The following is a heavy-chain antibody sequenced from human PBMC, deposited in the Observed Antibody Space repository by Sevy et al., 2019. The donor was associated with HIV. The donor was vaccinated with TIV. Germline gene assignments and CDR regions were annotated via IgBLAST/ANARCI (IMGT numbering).Heavy chain of an antibody. CDR2: INPNSGGT. CDR3: ARVLRSSSGTDY. D-gene: IGHD6-6*01. V-gene: IGHV1-2*02. J-gene: IGHJ4*02. CDR1: GYTFTDYF. Sequence: ASVKVSCKASGYTFTDYFMHWVRQAPGQGLEWMGWINPNSGGTNYAQKFQGRVTMTRDTSISPAYMELTRLRSDDTAVYYCARVLRSSSGTDYWGQGTLVTVSS.